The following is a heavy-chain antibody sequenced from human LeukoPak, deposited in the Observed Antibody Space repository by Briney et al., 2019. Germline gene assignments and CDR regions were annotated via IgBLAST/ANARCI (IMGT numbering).Heavy chain of an antibody. CDR1: GGSISSYY. J-gene: IGHJ4*02. D-gene: IGHD5-12*01. Sequence: SETLSLTCTVSGGSISSYYWSWIRQPAGKGLEWIGEIYHSGSTNYNPSLKSRVTISVDTSKNQFSLRLSSVTAADTAVYYCARLVHSGYSGYDLGADYWGQGTLVTVSS. CDR2: IYHSGST. CDR3: ARLVHSGYSGYDLGADY. V-gene: IGHV4-59*08.